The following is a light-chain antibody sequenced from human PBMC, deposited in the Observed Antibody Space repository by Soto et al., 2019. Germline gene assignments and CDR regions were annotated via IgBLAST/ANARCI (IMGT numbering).Light chain of an antibody. CDR2: EVT. V-gene: IGLV2-14*01. Sequence: QSALTQPASVSGSPGQSITISCSGTSEDVGGYNYVSWYQHHPGNAPKLIIYEVTNRPSGLSNRFSASKSGSTASLTISGLQAEDEADYYCGSDTSSNTLVFGTGTKLAVL. CDR1: SEDVGGYNY. CDR3: GSDTSSNTLV. J-gene: IGLJ1*01.